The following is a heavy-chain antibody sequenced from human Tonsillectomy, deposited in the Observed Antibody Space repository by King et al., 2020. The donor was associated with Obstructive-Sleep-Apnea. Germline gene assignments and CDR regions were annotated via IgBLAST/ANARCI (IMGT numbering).Heavy chain of an antibody. CDR2: MYTSGST. CDR1: GASVSSFY. Sequence: VQLQESGPGLVEPSETLSLTCSVSGASVSSFYWSWIRQPAGKGLEWIGRMYTSGSTDYNPSLKSRVTMSVDTSKNQLSLKLTSVTAADTAVYYCARVGETIYYQHGMDVWGHGTTVTVS. V-gene: IGHV4-4*07. J-gene: IGHJ6*02. D-gene: IGHD1-26*01. CDR3: ARVGETIYYQHGMDV.